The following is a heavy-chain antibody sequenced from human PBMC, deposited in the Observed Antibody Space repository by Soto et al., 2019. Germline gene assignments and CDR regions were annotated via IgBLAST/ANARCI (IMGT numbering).Heavy chain of an antibody. Sequence: EVHLLDSGGDLVQPGGSLRLSCAASGFTFDTYWMQWVRQAPGRGLDWVANIDQDGSEKNHVGSVRGRFTISRDNAKNSLHLQMNSLRAEDTAVYYCATYRIGGTTSTPRPHYWGQGTLVTVSS. V-gene: IGHV3-7*05. J-gene: IGHJ4*02. D-gene: IGHD1-1*01. CDR1: GFTFDTYW. CDR3: ATYRIGGTTSTPRPHY. CDR2: IDQDGSEK.